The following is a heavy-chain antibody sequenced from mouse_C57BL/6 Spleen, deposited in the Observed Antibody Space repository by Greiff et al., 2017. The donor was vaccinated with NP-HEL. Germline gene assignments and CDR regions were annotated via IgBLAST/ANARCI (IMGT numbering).Heavy chain of an antibody. D-gene: IGHD2-3*01. CDR1: GYAFSSYW. CDR3: ARSRDGYYFDY. J-gene: IGHJ2*01. CDR2: IYPGDGDT. Sequence: VQLQHSGAELVKPGASVKISCKASGYAFSSYWMNWVKQRPGKGLEWIGQIYPGDGDTNYNGKFKGKATLTADKSSSTAYMQLSSLTSEDSAVYFCARSRDGYYFDYWGQGTTLTVSS. V-gene: IGHV1-80*01.